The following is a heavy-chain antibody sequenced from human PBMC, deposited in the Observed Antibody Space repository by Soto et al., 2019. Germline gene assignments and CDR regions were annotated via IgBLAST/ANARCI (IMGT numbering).Heavy chain of an antibody. J-gene: IGHJ4*02. V-gene: IGHV1-46*02. CDR1: GYNFNQYY. Sequence: QVQLMQSGAEVRKPGASVRLSCDTSGYNFNQYYIHWVRQAPGQGLEWMGIINLRGGTTEYAHKFRGRVTVTGDTSTRTAYMELRSLRSDDTAIYFCARGPDDSDVPRWDYWGQGTLVTVSS. D-gene: IGHD4-17*01. CDR2: INLRGGTT. CDR3: ARGPDDSDVPRWDY.